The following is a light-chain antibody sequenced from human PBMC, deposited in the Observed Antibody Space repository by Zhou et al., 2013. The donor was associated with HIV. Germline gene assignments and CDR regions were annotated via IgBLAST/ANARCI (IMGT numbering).Light chain of an antibody. Sequence: DIVMTQSPLSLPVTPGEPASISCRSSQSLLYSNGYNYLDWYLQKPGQSPQLLIYLGSNRASGVPDRFSGSGSGTDFTLKISRVEAEDVGVYYCMQTLQTPTFGLGPKWISN. CDR3: MQTLQTPT. CDR2: LGS. CDR1: QSLLYSNGYNY. V-gene: IGKV2-28*01. J-gene: IGKJ3*01.